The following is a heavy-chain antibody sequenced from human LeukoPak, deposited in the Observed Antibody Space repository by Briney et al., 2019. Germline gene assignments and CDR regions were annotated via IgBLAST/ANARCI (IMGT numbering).Heavy chain of an antibody. CDR3: ARDRNGFWSDF. CDR1: GFTLSSHY. V-gene: IGHV3-7*03. D-gene: IGHD3-3*01. J-gene: IGHJ4*02. CDR2: IKQDGSEI. Sequence: GGSLRLSCAASGFTLSSHYMTWVRQAPGKGLEWVANIKQDGSEIYYVDSVKGRFTISRDNAKNSLYLQMNSLRAEDTAVYYCARDRNGFWSDFWGQGTLVTVSS.